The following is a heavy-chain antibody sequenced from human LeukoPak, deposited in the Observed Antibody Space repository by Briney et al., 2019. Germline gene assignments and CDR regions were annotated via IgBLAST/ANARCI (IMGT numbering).Heavy chain of an antibody. CDR1: GGSISSGSYY. D-gene: IGHD6-19*01. CDR3: ARVTPLRYSSGWDPFYYYYMDV. V-gene: IGHV4-61*02. Sequence: SETLSLTCTVSGGSISSGSYYWSWIRQPAGKGLEWIGRIYTSGSTNYNPSLKSRVTISVDTSKNQFSLKLSSVTAADTAVYYCARVTPLRYSSGWDPFYYYYMDVWGKGTTVTISS. CDR2: IYTSGST. J-gene: IGHJ6*03.